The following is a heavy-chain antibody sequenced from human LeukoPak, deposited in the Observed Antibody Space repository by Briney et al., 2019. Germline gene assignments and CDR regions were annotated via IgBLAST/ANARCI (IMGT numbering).Heavy chain of an antibody. CDR3: ARDPRDGYGHFDY. J-gene: IGHJ4*02. V-gene: IGHV3-66*02. D-gene: IGHD5-24*01. Sequence: GGSLRLSCVVSGFTFSGNHRNWVGQAPGKGLEWVSVIYSDGGTYYAGSVKGRFTISRDSSRNTLSLQMNSLKPEDTAVYYCARDPRDGYGHFDYWGQGTLVTVSS. CDR1: GFTFSGNH. CDR2: IYSDGGT.